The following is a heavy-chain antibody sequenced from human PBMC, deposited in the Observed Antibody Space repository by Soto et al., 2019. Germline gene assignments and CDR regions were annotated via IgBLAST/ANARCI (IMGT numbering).Heavy chain of an antibody. CDR3: ARVSVSRLGVQSYDS. CDR2: INSGSDII. J-gene: IGHJ4*02. CDR1: GFAFSNYM. D-gene: IGHD1-26*01. Sequence: EVQLVESGGGLVQPGGCLKLSCAASGFAFSNYMVIWVRQAPGKGLDWVSHINSGSDIIYYVESVMGRFTVSRDNAQKLRYLQMDSLRHEDTAVYYCARVSVSRLGVQSYDSWGQGTLVTVSS. V-gene: IGHV3-48*02.